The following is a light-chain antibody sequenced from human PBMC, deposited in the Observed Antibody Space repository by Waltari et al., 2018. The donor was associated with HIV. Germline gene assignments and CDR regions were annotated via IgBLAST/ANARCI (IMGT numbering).Light chain of an antibody. CDR1: SSNVGCDDL. V-gene: IGLV2-23*02. CDR3: CSCPRSGIRYV. J-gene: IGLJ1*01. CDR2: EVT. Sequence: QSALTQPASVSGSPGQSITIPCPGTSSNVGCDDLVSWYQQHPGEAPKPIIYEVTKRPSGVSNRFSCSKSGNTASLTISGLQAEDEADYYCCSCPRSGIRYVFGTGTKVTVL.